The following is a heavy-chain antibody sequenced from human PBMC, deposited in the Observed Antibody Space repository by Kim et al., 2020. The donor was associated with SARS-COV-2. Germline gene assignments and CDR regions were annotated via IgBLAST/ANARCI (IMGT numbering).Heavy chain of an antibody. CDR3: AVGGGLTSGFDF. CDR1: GYTLGETLS. CDR2: FDPEDGEP. Sequence: ASVKVSCKVSGYTLGETLSMHWVRQAPGKGLEWMGVFDPEDGEPIYAETFQGRVTMTADTSSGTAYMQLSGLKSDDTALYYCAVGGGLTSGFDFWGQGTMVTVSS. D-gene: IGHD3-16*01. V-gene: IGHV1-24*01. J-gene: IGHJ3*01.